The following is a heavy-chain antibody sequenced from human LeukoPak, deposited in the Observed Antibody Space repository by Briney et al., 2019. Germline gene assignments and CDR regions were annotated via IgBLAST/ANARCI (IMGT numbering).Heavy chain of an antibody. CDR1: GDSVSSNDAA. CDR3: ARENTLVRGTRNPFDN. Sequence: SQTLSLTCAISGDSVSSNDAAWNWIRRSPSRGLEWLGRTFYRSKWYYDSAVSVKSRITINPDTSKNQFSLQLNSVTPEDTAVYYCARENTLVRGTRNPFDNWGRGTLVTVSS. CDR2: TFYRSKWYY. D-gene: IGHD3-10*01. J-gene: IGHJ4*02. V-gene: IGHV6-1*01.